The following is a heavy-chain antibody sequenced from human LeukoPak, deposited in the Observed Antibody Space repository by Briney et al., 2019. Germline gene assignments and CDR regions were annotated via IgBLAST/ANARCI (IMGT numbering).Heavy chain of an antibody. V-gene: IGHV1-69*05. J-gene: IGHJ2*01. CDR1: GGTFSSYA. Sequence: GASVKVSCKAPGGTFSSYAISWVRQAPGQGLEWMGGIIPIFGTANYAQKFQGRVTITTDESTSTAYMELSSLRSEDTAVYYCARDRRDYGTNWYFDLWGRGTLVTVSS. D-gene: IGHD4-17*01. CDR2: IIPIFGTA. CDR3: ARDRRDYGTNWYFDL.